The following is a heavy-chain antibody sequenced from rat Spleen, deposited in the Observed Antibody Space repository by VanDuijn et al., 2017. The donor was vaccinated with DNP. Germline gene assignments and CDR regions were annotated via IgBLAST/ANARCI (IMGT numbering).Heavy chain of an antibody. V-gene: IGHV5-25*01. J-gene: IGHJ3*01. CDR2: ITNRGDNT. CDR1: GFTFSDYN. Sequence: EVQLVESGGGLVQPGRSLKLSCAASGFTFSDYNMSWVRQAHKKGLEWVASITNRGDNTYYRDSVKGRFTLSRDNEKSTLYLQMDSLRSEDTATYYCATFITTTYNWFASWGQGILVTVS. CDR3: ATFITTTYNWFAS. D-gene: IGHD1-10*01.